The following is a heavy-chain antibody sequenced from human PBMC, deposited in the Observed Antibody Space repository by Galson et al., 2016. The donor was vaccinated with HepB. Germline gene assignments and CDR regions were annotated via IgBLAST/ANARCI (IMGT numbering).Heavy chain of an antibody. CDR3: ARENYYESSGYGIPSGFDP. CDR2: ISYDGGNN. CDR1: GFTFTRYA. Sequence: SLRLSCAASGFTFTRYAMHWVRQAPGKGLERLAFISYDGGNNNYADSVKGRFTISRDNSKNTLYLQMSSLRVEDTAVYYCARENYYESSGYGIPSGFDPWGQGILVTVSS. V-gene: IGHV3-30-3*01. J-gene: IGHJ5*02. D-gene: IGHD3-22*01.